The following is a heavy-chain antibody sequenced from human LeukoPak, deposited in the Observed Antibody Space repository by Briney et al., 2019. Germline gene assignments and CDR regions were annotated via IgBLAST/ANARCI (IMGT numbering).Heavy chain of an antibody. CDR2: VSYDGTNK. CDR1: GFTFSSYA. J-gene: IGHJ1*01. Sequence: GRSLRLFCAASGFTFSSYAMHWVRQAPGKGLEWVAVVSYDGTNKYYADSVKGRFTISRDNSKNTLYLQMNSLRAEDTAVYYCARGPPPVNGYFQHWGQGTLVTVSS. V-gene: IGHV3-30*01. D-gene: IGHD1-1*01. CDR3: ARGPPPVNGYFQH.